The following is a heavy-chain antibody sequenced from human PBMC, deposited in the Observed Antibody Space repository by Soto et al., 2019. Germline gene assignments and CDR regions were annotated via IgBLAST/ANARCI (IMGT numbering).Heavy chain of an antibody. Sequence: EVQLLESGGGLVQPGGSLRLSCAASGFTFSSYAMSWVRQAPGKGLEWVSAISGSGGTTYTYYADSVKGRITISRDNSQNTLYLHMNSLRAEDTAVYYCAKGRDYGGNYRDYWGQGTLVTVSS. CDR2: ISGSGGTTYT. CDR1: GFTFSSYA. V-gene: IGHV3-23*01. D-gene: IGHD4-17*01. J-gene: IGHJ4*02. CDR3: AKGRDYGGNYRDY.